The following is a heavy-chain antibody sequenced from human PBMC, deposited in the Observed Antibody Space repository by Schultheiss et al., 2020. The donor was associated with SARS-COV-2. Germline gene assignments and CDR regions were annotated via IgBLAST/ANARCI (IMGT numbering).Heavy chain of an antibody. D-gene: IGHD6-6*01. CDR2: INHSGST. CDR1: GGSFSGYY. J-gene: IGHJ6*03. V-gene: IGHV4-34*01. Sequence: SQTLSLTCAVYGGSFSGYYWSWIRQPPGKWLEWIGEINHSGSTNYNPSLKSRVTISVDTSKNQFSLKLSSVTAADTAVYYCARGGLGGIAARRVYYYYYMDVWGQGTTVTVSS. CDR3: ARGGLGGIAARRVYYYYYMDV.